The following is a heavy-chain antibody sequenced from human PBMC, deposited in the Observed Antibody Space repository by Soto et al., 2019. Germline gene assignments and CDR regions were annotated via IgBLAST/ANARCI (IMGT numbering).Heavy chain of an antibody. Sequence: AVKVSCRASGGTFRSYAISWVRQAPGQGLEWMGGIIPIFGTANYAQKFQGRVTMTEDTSTDTAYMELSSLRSEDTAVYYCATSLTPYLSLDYWGQGTLVTVSA. D-gene: IGHD3-10*01. J-gene: IGHJ4*02. V-gene: IGHV1-69*06. CDR3: ATSLTPYLSLDY. CDR2: IIPIFGTA. CDR1: GGTFRSYA.